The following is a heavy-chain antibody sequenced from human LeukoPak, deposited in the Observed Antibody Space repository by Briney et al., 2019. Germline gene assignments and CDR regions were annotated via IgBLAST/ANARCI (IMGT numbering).Heavy chain of an antibody. CDR1: GGSIISNYY. J-gene: IGHJ3*02. CDR3: ARDAGFDI. V-gene: IGHV4-39*07. CDR2: ILFNGST. Sequence: KPSQTLSLTCSVSGGSIISNYYFGWIRQPPGKGLEWIGSILFNGSTYYSSSLKSRVTISVDTSKNQFSLRLRFVTAADTAVYYCARDAGFDIWGHGTMVTVSS.